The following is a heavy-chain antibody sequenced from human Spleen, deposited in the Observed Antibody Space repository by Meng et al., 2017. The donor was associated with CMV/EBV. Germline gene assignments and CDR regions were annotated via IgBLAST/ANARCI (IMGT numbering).Heavy chain of an antibody. CDR1: GFTFRNFE. CDR3: ARVDRGD. CDR2: IDVGGSST. J-gene: IGHJ4*03. Sequence: GESLKISCTTSGFTFRNFEMNWVRQAPGKGLEWVSYIDVGGSSTYYADSVKGRFTISRDNAKNSLYLQMDSLRGEDTAVYHCARVDRGDWGQGTLVTVSS. V-gene: IGHV3-48*03.